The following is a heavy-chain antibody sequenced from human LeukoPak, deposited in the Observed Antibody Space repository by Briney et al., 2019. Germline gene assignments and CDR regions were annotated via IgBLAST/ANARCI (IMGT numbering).Heavy chain of an antibody. CDR3: ARGRVSAFDI. CDR2: TYYRSKWYI. V-gene: IGHV6-1*01. CDR1: GDSVSSNGVA. J-gene: IGHJ3*02. D-gene: IGHD2-8*01. Sequence: SQTLSLTRAISGDSVSSNGVAWNWIRQSPSRGPEWLGRTYYRSKWYIDYADSVKSRITISPDTSKNQFSLQLNSMTPEATAIYYCARGRVSAFDIWGQGTMVTVSS.